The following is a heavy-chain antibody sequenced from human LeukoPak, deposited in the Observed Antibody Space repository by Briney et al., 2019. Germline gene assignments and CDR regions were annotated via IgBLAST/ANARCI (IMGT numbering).Heavy chain of an antibody. CDR3: AKGVDYFEY. CDR1: GFTFSSYG. CDR2: IRYDGSNK. J-gene: IGHJ4*02. Sequence: GGSLRLSCAVSGFTFSSYGMHWVRQAPGKGLEWVAFIRYDGSNKYYADSVKGRFTISRDNSKNTLYLQMNSLRAEDTAIYYCAKGVDYFEYWGQGTLVTVSS. V-gene: IGHV3-30*02. D-gene: IGHD2-15*01.